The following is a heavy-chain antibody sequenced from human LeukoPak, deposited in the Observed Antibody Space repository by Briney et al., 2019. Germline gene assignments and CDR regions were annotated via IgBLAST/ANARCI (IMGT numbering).Heavy chain of an antibody. D-gene: IGHD5-18*01. CDR1: GYTFTSYY. V-gene: IGHV1-46*01. CDR2: ISPSGGST. J-gene: IGHJ4*02. Sequence: GASVKVSCKASGYTFTSYYMHWVRQAPGQGLEWMGIISPSGGSTSYAQKFQGRVTMTRDTSTSTVYMELSSLRSEDTAVYYCARDRWLYSYGYSPLDYWGQGTLVTVSS. CDR3: ARDRWLYSYGYSPLDY.